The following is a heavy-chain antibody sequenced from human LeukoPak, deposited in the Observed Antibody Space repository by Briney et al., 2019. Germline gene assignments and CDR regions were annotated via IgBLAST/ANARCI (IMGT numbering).Heavy chain of an antibody. CDR2: INHSGST. D-gene: IGHD3-10*01. CDR1: GGSISSGDYY. Sequence: SETLSLTCTVSGGSISSGDYYWSWIRQPPGKGLEWIGEINHSGSTNYNPSLKSRVTISVDTSKNQFSLKLSSVTAADTAVYYCARTFNYYGSGSYLVYWGQGTLVTVSS. V-gene: IGHV4-39*07. J-gene: IGHJ4*02. CDR3: ARTFNYYGSGSYLVY.